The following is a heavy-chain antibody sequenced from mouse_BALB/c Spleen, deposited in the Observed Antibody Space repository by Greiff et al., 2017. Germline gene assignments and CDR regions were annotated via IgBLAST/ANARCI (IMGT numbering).Heavy chain of an antibody. D-gene: IGHD1-1*01. CDR3: AREDYYGSSCGFAY. V-gene: IGHV5-6-5*01. CDR1: GFTFSSYA. Sequence: EVQLVESGGGLVKPGGSLKLSCAASGFTFSSYAMSWVRQTPEKRLEWVASISSGGSTYYPDSVKGRFTISRDNARNILYLQMSSLRSEDTAMYYCAREDYYGSSCGFAYWGQGTLVTVSA. CDR2: ISSGGST. J-gene: IGHJ3*01.